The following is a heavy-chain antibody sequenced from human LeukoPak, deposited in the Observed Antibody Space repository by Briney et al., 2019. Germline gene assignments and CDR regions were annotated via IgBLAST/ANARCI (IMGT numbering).Heavy chain of an antibody. J-gene: IGHJ4*02. Sequence: SETLSLTCSVSGGSISSYYWSCIRQSPGKGLEWSGYIYYSGTTNYNPSLKSRVTISVDTSKNQFTLKLSSVTAADTAVYYCARDSGGPDSHFHYWGQGTLVTVSS. D-gene: IGHD1-14*01. CDR1: GGSISSYY. CDR3: ARDSGGPDSHFHY. CDR2: IYYSGTT. V-gene: IGHV4-59*01.